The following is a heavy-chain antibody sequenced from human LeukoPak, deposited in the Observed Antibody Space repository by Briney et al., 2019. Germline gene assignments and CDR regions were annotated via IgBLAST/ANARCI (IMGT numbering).Heavy chain of an antibody. Sequence: PGGSLRLSCAASGFTFSSYWMSWVRQAPGKGLEWVANIKHDGSEKYYVGSVKGGFTISRDNAKNSLYLQMNSLRAEDTAVYYCARDGYGSGSYHDYWGQGTLVTVSS. J-gene: IGHJ4*02. V-gene: IGHV3-7*01. CDR3: ARDGYGSGSYHDY. D-gene: IGHD3-10*01. CDR2: IKHDGSEK. CDR1: GFTFSSYW.